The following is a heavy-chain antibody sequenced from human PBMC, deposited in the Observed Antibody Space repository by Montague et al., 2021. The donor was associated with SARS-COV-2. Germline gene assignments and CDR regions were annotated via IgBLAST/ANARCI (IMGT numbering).Heavy chain of an antibody. Sequence: SLRLSCAASGFTFREYSMSWVRQAPGKGLEWVSTINGGGGSTYYADSMRGRFTISRDNSENTLYLQMNSLRAEDTAIYYCAKGRGTSCSDYWGQGTLVTVSS. V-gene: IGHV3-23*01. D-gene: IGHD2-15*01. CDR1: GFTFREYS. CDR2: INGGGGST. CDR3: AKGRGTSCSDY. J-gene: IGHJ4*02.